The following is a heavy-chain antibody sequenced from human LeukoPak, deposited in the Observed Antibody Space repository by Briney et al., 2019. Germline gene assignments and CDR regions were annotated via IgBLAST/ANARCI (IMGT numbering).Heavy chain of an antibody. D-gene: IGHD3-9*01. V-gene: IGHV3-23*01. Sequence: GGSLRLSCEASGFTFCNYALSWVRQAPLKGLESVSAITGSGGNTYYADSVKGRFTISRDNSKNTVFLQMNSLRAEDTAVYYCAKWGDYDVLTGYYVSDYWGQGTLVTVSS. CDR1: GFTFCNYA. J-gene: IGHJ4*02. CDR3: AKWGDYDVLTGYYVSDY. CDR2: ITGSGGNT.